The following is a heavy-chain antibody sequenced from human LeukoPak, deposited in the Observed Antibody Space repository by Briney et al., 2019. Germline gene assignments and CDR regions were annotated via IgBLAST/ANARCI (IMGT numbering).Heavy chain of an antibody. CDR1: GFTFSDYW. V-gene: IGHV3-7*01. J-gene: IGHJ4*02. Sequence: GGSLRLSCAASGFTFSDYWMTWVRQAPGKGQEWVAHIKQDGSERYYGDSVKGRFTISRDNANNLVHLQMNSLGAEDTAVYYCARGWNYAFRFDDWGQGTLVTVSS. CDR2: IKQDGSER. CDR3: ARGWNYAFRFDD. D-gene: IGHD1-7*01.